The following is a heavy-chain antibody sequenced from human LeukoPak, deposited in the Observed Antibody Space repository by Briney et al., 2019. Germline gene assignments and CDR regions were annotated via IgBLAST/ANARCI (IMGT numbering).Heavy chain of an antibody. CDR2: ISWNSGTI. J-gene: IGHJ4*02. CDR1: GFTFDDYA. V-gene: IGHV3-9*01. Sequence: GGSLRLSCAASGFTFDDYAMHWVRQAPGKGLEWVSGISWNSGTIGYADSVKGRFTISRDNAKNSLYLQVNSLRAEDTALYYCAKDGNWGQGTLVTVSS. CDR3: AKDGN.